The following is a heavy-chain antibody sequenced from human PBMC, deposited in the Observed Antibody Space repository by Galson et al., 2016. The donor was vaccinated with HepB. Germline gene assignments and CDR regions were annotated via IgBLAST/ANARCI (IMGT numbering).Heavy chain of an antibody. Sequence: SLRLSCAASGFTFSTYGMHWVRQAPGKGLEWVAVIWYDGSIKYYADSVKGRFTISRDNSKNRVYLQTNSLRAEDTAVYYCARRGMPPYYYYGMDVWGKGTTVTVSS. J-gene: IGHJ6*04. CDR2: IWYDGSIK. V-gene: IGHV3-33*01. CDR3: ARRGMPPYYYYGMDV. D-gene: IGHD2-2*01. CDR1: GFTFSTYG.